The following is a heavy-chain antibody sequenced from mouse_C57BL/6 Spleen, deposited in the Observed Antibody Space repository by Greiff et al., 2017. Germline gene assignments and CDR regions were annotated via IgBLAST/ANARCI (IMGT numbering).Heavy chain of an antibody. V-gene: IGHV1-50*01. Sequence: QVQLQQPGAELVKPGASVKLSCKASGYTFTSYWMQWVKQRPGQGLEWIGEIDPSDSYTNYNQKFKGKSTLTVDTSSRTAYRQLSSLTSEDSAVYYCARRAAQATTDYWGQGTTLTVSS. CDR2: IDPSDSYT. CDR1: GYTFTSYW. D-gene: IGHD3-2*02. J-gene: IGHJ2*01. CDR3: ARRAAQATTDY.